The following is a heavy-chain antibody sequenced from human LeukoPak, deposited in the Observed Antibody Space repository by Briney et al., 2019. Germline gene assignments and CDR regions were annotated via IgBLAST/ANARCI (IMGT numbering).Heavy chain of an antibody. J-gene: IGHJ4*02. Sequence: SETLSLTCTVSGGSISSGGYYWSWIRQHPGKGLEWIGYIYYSGSTYYNPSLKSRVTISVDTSKNQFSLKLSSVTAADTAVYYCARGRSFTGFDYWGQGTLVTVSS. CDR1: GGSISSGGYY. CDR2: IYYSGST. V-gene: IGHV4-31*03. CDR3: ARGRSFTGFDY. D-gene: IGHD3-16*01.